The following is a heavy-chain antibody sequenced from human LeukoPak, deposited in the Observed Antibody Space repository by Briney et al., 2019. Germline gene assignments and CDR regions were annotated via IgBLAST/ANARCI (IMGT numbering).Heavy chain of an antibody. CDR2: INWNGGST. D-gene: IGHD2-2*01. CDR3: ARDIVVVPAATPNWFDP. Sequence: PGGSLRLSCAASGFTFDDYGMSWVRQAPGKGLEWVSGINWNGGSTGYVDSVKGRFTISRDNAKNSLYLQMNSLRAEDTALYYCARDIVVVPAATPNWFDPWGQGTLVTVSS. CDR1: GFTFDDYG. J-gene: IGHJ5*02. V-gene: IGHV3-20*04.